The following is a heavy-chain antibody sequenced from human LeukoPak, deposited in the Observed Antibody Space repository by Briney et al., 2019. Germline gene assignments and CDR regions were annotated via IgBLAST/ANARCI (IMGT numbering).Heavy chain of an antibody. J-gene: IGHJ5*02. CDR1: GYTFTSYY. V-gene: IGHV1-46*01. D-gene: IGHD3-9*01. CDR2: INPSGGST. Sequence: ASVKVSCKASGYTFTSYYMHWVRQAPGQGLEWMGIINPSGGSTSYAQKFQGRVTMTRDTSTSTVYMELSSLRSEDTAVYYCARDLGDYDILTGYYSQANWFDPWGQGTLVTVSS. CDR3: ARDLGDYDILTGYYSQANWFDP.